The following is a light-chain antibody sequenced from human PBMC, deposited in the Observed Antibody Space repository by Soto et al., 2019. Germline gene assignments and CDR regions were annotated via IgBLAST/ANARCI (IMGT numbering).Light chain of an antibody. CDR1: SIDFGSYKF. Sequence: QSALTQPASVSGSPGHSGTISCTGTSIDFGSYKFVSWYQHHPGKVPKVIIYETSKRPSGVSDRFSGSKSGNTASLTISGLQAEDEADYYCFSFTSTNTHVFGSGTKV. V-gene: IGLV2-23*01. J-gene: IGLJ1*01. CDR2: ETS. CDR3: FSFTSTNTHV.